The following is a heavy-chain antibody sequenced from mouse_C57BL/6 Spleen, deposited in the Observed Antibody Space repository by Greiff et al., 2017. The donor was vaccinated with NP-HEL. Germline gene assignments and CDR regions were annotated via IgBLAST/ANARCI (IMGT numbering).Heavy chain of an antibody. Sequence: EVKLMESGGDLVKPGGSLKLSCAASGFTFSSYGMSWVRQTPDKRLEWVATISSGGSYTYYPDSVKGRFTISRDNAKNTLYLQMSSLKSEDTAMYYCARHGYGSPYYFDYWGQGTTLTVSS. CDR1: GFTFSSYG. CDR2: ISSGGSYT. V-gene: IGHV5-6*01. CDR3: ARHGYGSPYYFDY. J-gene: IGHJ2*01. D-gene: IGHD1-1*01.